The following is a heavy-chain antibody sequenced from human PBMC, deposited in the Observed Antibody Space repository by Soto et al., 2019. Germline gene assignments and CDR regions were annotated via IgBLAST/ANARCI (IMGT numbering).Heavy chain of an antibody. Sequence: VQLVESGGGLVQPGGSLRLSCAASGFTVSSNYMTWVRQAPGKGLEWVSVISSGGSTYYADSVKGRFTISRDTAKNTVYLQMNSLRAEDTAVYYCARDYYGSGSHYYMDVWGKGTTVTVSS. CDR1: GFTVSSNY. D-gene: IGHD3-10*01. J-gene: IGHJ6*03. V-gene: IGHV3-66*01. CDR2: ISSGGST. CDR3: ARDYYGSGSHYYMDV.